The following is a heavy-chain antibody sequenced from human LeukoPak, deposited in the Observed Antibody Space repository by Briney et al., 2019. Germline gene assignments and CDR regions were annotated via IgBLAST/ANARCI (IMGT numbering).Heavy chain of an antibody. D-gene: IGHD5-24*01. V-gene: IGHV4-34*01. Sequence: PSETLSLTCAVYGGSFSGYYWSWIRQPPGKGLEWIGEINHSGSTNYNPSLKSRVTISVDTSKNQFSLKLSSVTAADTAVYYCARGRRQDGYNVACDYWGQGTLVTVSS. J-gene: IGHJ4*02. CDR2: INHSGST. CDR3: ARGRRQDGYNVACDY. CDR1: GGSFSGYY.